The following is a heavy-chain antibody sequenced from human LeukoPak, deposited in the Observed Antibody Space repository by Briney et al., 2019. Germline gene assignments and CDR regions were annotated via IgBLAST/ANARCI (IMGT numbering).Heavy chain of an antibody. CDR3: AKSYYDFWSGYYQTFDY. V-gene: IGHV3-30*18. Sequence: GGSLRLSCAASGFIFSTYDMRWVRQAPGKGLEWVAVISYDRSNKYYADSVKGRFTISRDNSKNTLYLQMNSLRAEDTAVYYCAKSYYDFWSGYYQTFDYWGQGTLVTVSS. CDR2: ISYDRSNK. CDR1: GFIFSTYD. J-gene: IGHJ4*02. D-gene: IGHD3-3*01.